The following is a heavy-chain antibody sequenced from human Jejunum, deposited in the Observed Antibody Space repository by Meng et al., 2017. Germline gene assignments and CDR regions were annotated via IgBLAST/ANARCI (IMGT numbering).Heavy chain of an antibody. CDR1: GFHFNKYW. V-gene: IGHV3-74*01. CDR3: ASGEGDSRYYLDY. D-gene: IGHD3-22*01. J-gene: IGHJ4*02. Sequence: GESLKISCAASGFHFNKYWMHWVRQVPGKGLVWVSRIRGDGYSTTYADSVKGRFTISRDNSKSTLYLQMNSLRAEDTAVYYCASGEGDSRYYLDYWGQGILVTVSS. CDR2: IRGDGYST.